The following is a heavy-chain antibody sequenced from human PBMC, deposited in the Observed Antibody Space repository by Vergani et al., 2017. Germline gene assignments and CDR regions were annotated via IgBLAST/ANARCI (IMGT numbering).Heavy chain of an antibody. V-gene: IGHV4-61*02. CDR3: ARGTCGSSWYLQPGTCGGYNWFDP. D-gene: IGHD6-13*01. CDR1: GGSISSGSYY. J-gene: IGHJ5*02. Sequence: QVQLQESGPGLVKPSQTLSLTCTVSGGSISSGSYYWSWIRQPAGKGLEWIGRIYTSGSTKYNPSLKSRVTISVDTSKNQFSLRLSSVTAADTAVYYCARGTCGSSWYLQPGTCGGYNWFDPWGQGTLVTVSS. CDR2: IYTSGST.